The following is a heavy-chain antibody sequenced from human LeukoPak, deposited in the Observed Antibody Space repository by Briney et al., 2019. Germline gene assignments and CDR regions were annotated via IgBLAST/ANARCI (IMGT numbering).Heavy chain of an antibody. CDR3: ARIPGDY. J-gene: IGHJ4*02. D-gene: IGHD1-14*01. CDR2: INHSRST. CDR1: GGSFSGYY. V-gene: IGHV4-34*01. Sequence: SETLSLTCAVYGGSFSGYYWSWIRQPPGKGLEWIGEINHSRSTNYNPSLKSRVTISVDTSKNQFSLKLSSVTAADTAVYYCARIPGDYWGQGTLVTVSS.